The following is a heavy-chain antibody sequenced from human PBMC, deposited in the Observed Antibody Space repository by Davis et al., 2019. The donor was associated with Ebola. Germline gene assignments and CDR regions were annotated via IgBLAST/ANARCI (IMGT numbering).Heavy chain of an antibody. J-gene: IGHJ4*02. CDR1: GFIFSNYA. CDR3: ARYCHYTDCSYFDC. D-gene: IGHD2-15*01. Sequence: GESLKISCSASGFIFSNYAMSWVRHVPGKGLEWVSTISASEGHTHYSDSVRGRFTISRDNSKNTLYLQMNSLRAEDTATYYCARYCHYTDCSYFDCWGQGTMVAVSS. V-gene: IGHV3-23*01. CDR2: ISASEGHT.